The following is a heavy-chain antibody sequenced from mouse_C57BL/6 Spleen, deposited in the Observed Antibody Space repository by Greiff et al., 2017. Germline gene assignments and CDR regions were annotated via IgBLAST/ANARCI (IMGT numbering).Heavy chain of an antibody. D-gene: IGHD1-1*01. J-gene: IGHJ1*03. CDR3: AREDYYGSEKEYFDV. Sequence: QVQLQQSGAELARPGASVKLSCKASGYTFTSYGISWVKQRTGQGLEWIGEIYPRSGKTYYNEKFKGKATLTADKSSSTAYMELRSLTSEDAAVYFCAREDYYGSEKEYFDVWGTGTTVTVSS. CDR2: IYPRSGKT. V-gene: IGHV1-81*01. CDR1: GYTFTSYG.